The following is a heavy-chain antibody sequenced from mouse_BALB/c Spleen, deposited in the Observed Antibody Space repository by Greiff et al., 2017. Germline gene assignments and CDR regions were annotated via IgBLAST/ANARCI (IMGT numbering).Heavy chain of an antibody. CDR2: ISSGGSYT. CDR3: ARHDGPPTSQFGN. V-gene: IGHV5-6*01. CDR1: GFTFSSYG. J-gene: IGHJ2*01. Sequence: EVMLVESGGDLVKPGGSLKLSCAASGFTFSSYGMSWVRQTPDKRLEWVATISSGGSYTYYPDSVKGRFTISRDNAKNTLYLQMSSLKSEDTAMYYCARHDGPPTSQFGNWGQGTTLTVSS. D-gene: IGHD3-1*01.